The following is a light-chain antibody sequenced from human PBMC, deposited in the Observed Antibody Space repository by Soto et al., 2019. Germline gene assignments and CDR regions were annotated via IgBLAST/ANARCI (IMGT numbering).Light chain of an antibody. J-gene: IGKJ1*01. Sequence: EIVMTQSPATLSVSPGERATLSCRASQSVSSNLAWYQQKPGQAPRLLIYCASTWATGIPARFSGSGSGTEFTLTISSLQSEDLAVYYCQQYNNCPPWTVGQGTKVEIK. CDR1: QSVSSN. CDR2: CAS. CDR3: QQYNNCPPWT. V-gene: IGKV3-15*01.